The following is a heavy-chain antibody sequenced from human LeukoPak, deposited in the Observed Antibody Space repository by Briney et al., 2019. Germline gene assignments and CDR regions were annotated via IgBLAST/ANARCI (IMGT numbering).Heavy chain of an antibody. Sequence: GGSLRLSCTASGFTFRTYAMNWVRQAPGKGLEWLSGISGSGNGTYYADSVKGRFIISRDNSKNMVFLQMNSLTVEDAATYHCAKRXXXAFDSWGQGTQLIVSS. CDR1: GFTFRTYA. V-gene: IGHV3-23*01. CDR2: ISGSGNGT. J-gene: IGHJ4*02. CDR3: AKRXXXAFDS.